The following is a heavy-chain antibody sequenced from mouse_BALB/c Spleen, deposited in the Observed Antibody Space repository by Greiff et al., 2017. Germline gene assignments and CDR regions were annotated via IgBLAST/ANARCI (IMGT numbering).Heavy chain of an antibody. V-gene: IGHV5-6*01. Sequence: EVQLVESGGDLVKPGGSLKLSCAASGFTFSSYGMSWVRQTPDKRLEWVATISSGGSYTYYPDSVKGRFTISRDNAKNTLYLQMSSLKSEDTAMYYCARGGYLDNWFAYWGQGTLVTVSA. CDR2: ISSGGSYT. CDR1: GFTFSSYG. CDR3: ARGGYLDNWFAY. J-gene: IGHJ3*01. D-gene: IGHD2-2*01.